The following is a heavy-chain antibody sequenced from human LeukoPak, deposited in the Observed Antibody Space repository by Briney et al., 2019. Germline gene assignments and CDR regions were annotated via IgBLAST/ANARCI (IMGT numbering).Heavy chain of an antibody. CDR1: GFTFSSST. CDR2: FSTISNYI. V-gene: IGHV3-21*01. CDR3: ARTLGSCSTASCSEEDY. D-gene: IGHD2-2*01. Sequence: GGSLRLSCAASGFTFSSSTMDWGREAPGPGLGWVSSFSTISNYIYYADSVKGRFTNSRDNAKVSLYQQMNCLRAEDTAVYFWARTLGSCSTASCSEEDYWGQGTLVTVSS. J-gene: IGHJ4*02.